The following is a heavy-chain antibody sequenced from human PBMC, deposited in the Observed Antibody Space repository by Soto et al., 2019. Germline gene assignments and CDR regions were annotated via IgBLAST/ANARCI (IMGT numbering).Heavy chain of an antibody. Sequence: SETLSLTCTVSGVCFSSSYWSWIRQPPGKGLEWIGYIYYSGSTNYNPSLKSRVTISVDTSKNQFSLKLSSVTAADTAVYYCSTSVGATHRLDYWGQGTLVTVS. CDR3: STSVGATHRLDY. CDR2: IYYSGST. J-gene: IGHJ4*02. V-gene: IGHV4-59*01. CDR1: GVCFSSSY. D-gene: IGHD1-26*01.